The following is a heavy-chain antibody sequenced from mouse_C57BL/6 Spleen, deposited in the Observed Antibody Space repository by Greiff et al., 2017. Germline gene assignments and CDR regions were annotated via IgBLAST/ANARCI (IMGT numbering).Heavy chain of an antibody. J-gene: IGHJ4*01. CDR2: IDPSDSET. D-gene: IGHD2-4*01. Sequence: QVQLQQPGAELVRPGSSVKLSCKASGYTFTSYWMHWVKQRPIQGLEWIGNIDPSDSETHYNQKFKDKATLTVDKTSSTAYMQRSSLTSEDSAVYYCAGGYDYDRGAMDYWGQGASVTVSS. CDR1: GYTFTSYW. CDR3: AGGYDYDRGAMDY. V-gene: IGHV1-52*01.